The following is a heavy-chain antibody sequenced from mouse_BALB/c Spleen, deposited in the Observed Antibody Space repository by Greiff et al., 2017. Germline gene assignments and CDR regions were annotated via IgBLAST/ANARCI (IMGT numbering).Heavy chain of an antibody. D-gene: IGHD2-1*01. Sequence: VQLQQSGPGLVKPSQSLSLTCSVTGYSITSGYYWNWIRQFPGNKLEWMGYISYDGSNNYNPSLKNRISITRDTSKNQFFLKLNSVTTEDTATYYCAREDGNYLDYWGQGTTLTVSS. V-gene: IGHV3-6*02. CDR3: AREDGNYLDY. J-gene: IGHJ2*01. CDR1: GYSITSGYY. CDR2: ISYDGSN.